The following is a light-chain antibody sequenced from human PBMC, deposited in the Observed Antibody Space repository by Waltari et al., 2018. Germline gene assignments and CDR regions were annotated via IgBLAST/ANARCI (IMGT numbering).Light chain of an antibody. CDR3: CSYAGSSTLYV. CDR2: EGS. Sequence: QSALTQPASVSGSPGQSITISCTGTSSDVGSYNLVSCYQQPPGKAPKPMIYEGSKRPSGVSNRFSGSKSGNTASLTISGLQAEDEADYYCCSYAGSSTLYVFGTGTKVTVL. CDR1: SSDVGSYNL. J-gene: IGLJ1*01. V-gene: IGLV2-23*01.